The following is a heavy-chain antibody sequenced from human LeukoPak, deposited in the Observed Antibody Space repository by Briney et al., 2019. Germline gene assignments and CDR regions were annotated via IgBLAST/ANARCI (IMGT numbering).Heavy chain of an antibody. Sequence: SSETLSLTCTVSGGSISSYYWSWIRQPPGKGLEWIGYIYYSGSTNYNPSLKSRVTISVDTSKNQFSLKLSSVTAADTAVYYCARSGAVAGTWFDPWGQGTLVTVSS. CDR1: GGSISSYY. J-gene: IGHJ5*02. CDR2: IYYSGST. V-gene: IGHV4-59*01. D-gene: IGHD6-19*01. CDR3: ARSGAVAGTWFDP.